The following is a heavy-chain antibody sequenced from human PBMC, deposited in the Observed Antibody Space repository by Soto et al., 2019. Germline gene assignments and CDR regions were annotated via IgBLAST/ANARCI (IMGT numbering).Heavy chain of an antibody. D-gene: IGHD2-15*01. V-gene: IGHV4-59*01. Sequence: SERLSLTCTVAGSSISTYYWSWIRQPPGKGLEWIGYVYYTGSTYYNPSLKSRVTISVDTSKNQFSLKLSSMTAADTAVYYCVGRDFDYWGRGTLVTVSS. CDR2: VYYTGST. CDR1: GSSISTYY. CDR3: VGRDFDY. J-gene: IGHJ4*02.